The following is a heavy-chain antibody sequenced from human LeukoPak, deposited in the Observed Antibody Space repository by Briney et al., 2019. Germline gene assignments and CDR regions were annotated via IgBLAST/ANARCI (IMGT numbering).Heavy chain of an antibody. J-gene: IGHJ6*03. CDR2: IYYSGST. V-gene: IGHV4-59*01. Sequence: SETLSLTCTVSGGSISSYYWSWIRQPPGKGLEWIGYIYYSGSTNYNPSLKSRVTISVDTSKNQFSLKLSSVTAADTAVYYCARGKGPIEYYMDVWGKGTTVTVSS. CDR1: GGSISSYY. CDR3: ARGKGPIEYYMDV.